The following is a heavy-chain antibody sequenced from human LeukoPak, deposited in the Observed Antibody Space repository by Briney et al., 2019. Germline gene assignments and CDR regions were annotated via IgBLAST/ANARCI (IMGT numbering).Heavy chain of an antibody. D-gene: IGHD3-3*01. Sequence: KFSETLSLTCTVSGGSISSSSYSWGWIRQPPGKGLEWIGSIYYSGSTYYNPSLKSRVTISVDTSKNQFSLKLSSVTAADTAVYYCARILEWLFYVDYWGQGTLVTVSS. CDR3: ARILEWLFYVDY. J-gene: IGHJ4*02. CDR1: GGSISSSSYS. CDR2: IYYSGST. V-gene: IGHV4-39*01.